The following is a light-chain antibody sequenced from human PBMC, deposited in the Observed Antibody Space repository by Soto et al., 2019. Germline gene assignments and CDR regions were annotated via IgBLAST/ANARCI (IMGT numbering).Light chain of an antibody. V-gene: IGKV1-9*01. CDR1: QGISSY. J-gene: IGKJ4*01. CDR2: AAS. Sequence: DIQLTQSPSFLSASVGDRVTITCRASQGISSYVAWYQQKPGKAPKVLIYAASTLKSGVPSRFSGSGSGTEFTLTISSLQPEDFATYRRQQVKNYPLTFGVGTRVEIK. CDR3: QQVKNYPLT.